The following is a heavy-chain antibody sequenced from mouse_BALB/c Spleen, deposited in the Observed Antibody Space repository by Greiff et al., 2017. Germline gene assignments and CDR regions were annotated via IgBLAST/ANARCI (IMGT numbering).Heavy chain of an antibody. V-gene: IGHV2-9*02. CDR2: IWAGGST. D-gene: IGHD1-1*01. CDR1: GFSLTSYG. J-gene: IGHJ4*01. CDR3: ARDVITPAMDY. Sequence: VKVVESGPGLVAPSQSLSITCTVSGFSLTSYGVHWVRQPPGKGLEWLGVIWAGGSTNYNSALMSRLSISKDNSKSQVFLKMNSLQTDDTAMYYCARDVITPAMDYWGQGTSVTVSS.